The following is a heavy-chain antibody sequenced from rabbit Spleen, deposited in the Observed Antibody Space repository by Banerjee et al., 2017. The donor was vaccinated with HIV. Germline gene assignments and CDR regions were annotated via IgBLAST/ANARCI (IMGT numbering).Heavy chain of an antibody. J-gene: IGHJ4*01. D-gene: IGHD4-1*01. Sequence: QEQLEESGGDLVQPGASLTLSCTASGFSFSNNYVMCWVRQAPGKGLEWIACISAGTSGSTYYASWAKGRFTISKTSSTTVTLQMTSLTAADTAAYFCARDGYSRGWGIILYYFNLWGPGTLVTVS. V-gene: IGHV1S45*01. CDR1: GFSFSNNYV. CDR2: ISAGTSGST. CDR3: ARDGYSRGWGIILYYFNL.